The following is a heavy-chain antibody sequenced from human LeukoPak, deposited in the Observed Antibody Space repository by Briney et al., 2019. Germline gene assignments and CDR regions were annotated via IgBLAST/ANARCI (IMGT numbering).Heavy chain of an antibody. J-gene: IGHJ4*01. CDR1: GFTFSNSA. D-gene: IGHD6-19*01. CDR2: LSGSGITT. Sequence: PGVSLRLSCAAYGFTFSNSAMRWVRQAQGKGREWFSTLSGSGITTYYADSVKGRITIARDNTTNTLYLQRITLRAEASALYACAKGIYSSGWSSFDYWGHGTLVTVSS. V-gene: IGHV3-23*01. CDR3: AKGIYSSGWSSFDY.